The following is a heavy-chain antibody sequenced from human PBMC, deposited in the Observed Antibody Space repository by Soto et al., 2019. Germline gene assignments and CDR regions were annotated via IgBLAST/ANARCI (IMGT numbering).Heavy chain of an antibody. J-gene: IGHJ4*02. CDR3: ARLRIYCSGGSCYYYFDY. CDR1: GGSISTSSSY. D-gene: IGHD2-15*01. Sequence: QLQLQESGPGLVKPSETLSLTCTVSGGSISTSSSYWGWIRQPPGKGLEWLGNIYSNGNTYYNPSLTSRVTISVDTSKNQFSLKLSSVTAADTAVYYCARLRIYCSGGSCYYYFDYWGQGPLVTVSS. V-gene: IGHV4-39*01. CDR2: IYSNGNT.